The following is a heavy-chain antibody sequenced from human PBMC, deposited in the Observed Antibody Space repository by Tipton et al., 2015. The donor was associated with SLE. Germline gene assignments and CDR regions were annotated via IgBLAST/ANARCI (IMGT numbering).Heavy chain of an antibody. D-gene: IGHD3-16*01. V-gene: IGHV4-38-2*01. CDR3: ARPVGGGGDAFDI. J-gene: IGHJ3*02. CDR1: GYSISSGYY. CDR2: IYHSGST. Sequence: PGLVKPSETLSLTRAVSGYSISSGYYWGWIRQPPGKGLEWIGSIYHSGSTYYNPSLKSRVTISVDTSKNQFSLKLSSVTAADTAMYYCARPVGGGGDAFDIWGQGTMVTVSS.